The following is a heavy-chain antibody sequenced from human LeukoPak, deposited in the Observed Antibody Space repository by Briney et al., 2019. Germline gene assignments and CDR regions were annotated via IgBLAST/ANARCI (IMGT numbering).Heavy chain of an antibody. D-gene: IGHD3-16*01. V-gene: IGHV3-23*01. CDR2: ISGSGDST. CDR3: AKEGG. CDR1: GFTLRSYV. Sequence: PGGSLRLSCVASGFTLRSYVMNWVRQTPGKGLEWVSSISGSGDSTFYADSVKGRFSISRDNSKNTLYLQVNGLRTEDTAVYYCAKEGGWGQGTLVTVSS. J-gene: IGHJ4*02.